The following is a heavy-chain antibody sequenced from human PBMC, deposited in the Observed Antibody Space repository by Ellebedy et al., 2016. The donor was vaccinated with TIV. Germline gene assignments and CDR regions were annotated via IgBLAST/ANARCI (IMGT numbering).Heavy chain of an antibody. CDR1: GYTFTDYF. V-gene: IGHV1-2*04. Sequence: AASVKVSCKASGYTFTDYFMHWVRHALGQGLECMGWINPNTGGTDYAQKFQGWVTMTSDTSISTAYMMLGLRSDDTAVYYCTRAFHGSGGYDWLYPWGQGTLVTVSS. CDR3: TRAFHGSGGYDWLYP. D-gene: IGHD3-10*01. J-gene: IGHJ5*02. CDR2: INPNTGGT.